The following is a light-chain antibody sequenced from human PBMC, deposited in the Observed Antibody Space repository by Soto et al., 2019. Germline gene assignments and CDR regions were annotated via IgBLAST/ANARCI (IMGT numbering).Light chain of an antibody. CDR2: DVS. J-gene: IGKJ5*01. CDR3: QQYNNWPFS. V-gene: IGKV3-15*01. CDR1: QGVTTN. Sequence: EIVMTQSPYTLSVSAGERATLTCRAGQGVTTNFAWYQQKSGQSPRLLIYDVSIRATGVPARFSATAYETDFNLTISGLQSGDSAVYFCQQYNNWPFSFGQGTRLEIK.